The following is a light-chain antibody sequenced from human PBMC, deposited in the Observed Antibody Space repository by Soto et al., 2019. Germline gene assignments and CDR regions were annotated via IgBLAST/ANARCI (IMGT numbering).Light chain of an antibody. V-gene: IGLV1-40*01. Sequence: QSVLTQPPSVSGSPGQRVTISCTGSSSNIGSTYDVQWYQQLPGTAPKLLIHGNTDRPSGVPDRFSGSKSGTSASLAITGLQADDEAAYDCQSYADSLSFHYVFGTGTKLTVL. CDR3: QSYADSLSFHYV. CDR1: SSNIGSTYD. CDR2: GNT. J-gene: IGLJ1*01.